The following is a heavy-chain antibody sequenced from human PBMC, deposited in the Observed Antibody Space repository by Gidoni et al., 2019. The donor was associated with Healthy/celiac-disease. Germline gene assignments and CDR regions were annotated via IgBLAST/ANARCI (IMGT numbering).Heavy chain of an antibody. CDR3: AKGDPLRYFDWLLFFDY. V-gene: IGHV3-23*01. D-gene: IGHD3-9*01. CDR1: GFTFSSYA. J-gene: IGHJ4*02. CDR2: ISGSGGST. Sequence: CAASGFTFSSYAMSWVRQAPGQGLEWVSAISGSGGSTYYADSVKGRFTISRDNSKNTLYLQMNSLRAEDTAVYYCAKGDPLRYFDWLLFFDYWGQGTLVTVSS.